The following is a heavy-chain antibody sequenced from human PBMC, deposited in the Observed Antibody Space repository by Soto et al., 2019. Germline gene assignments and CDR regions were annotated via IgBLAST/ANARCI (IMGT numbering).Heavy chain of an antibody. Sequence: QVQLVESGGGVVQPGRSLRLSCAASGFTFSSYGMHWVRQAPGKGLEWVAVIWYDGSNKYYADSVKCRFTISRDNSKNTLNLQMNPLRAEDTAVYYCACDLSRGHSYGSDYWGPGTLVTVSS. D-gene: IGHD5-18*01. CDR2: IWYDGSNK. V-gene: IGHV3-33*03. CDR1: GFTFSSYG. J-gene: IGHJ4*02. CDR3: ACDLSRGHSYGSDY.